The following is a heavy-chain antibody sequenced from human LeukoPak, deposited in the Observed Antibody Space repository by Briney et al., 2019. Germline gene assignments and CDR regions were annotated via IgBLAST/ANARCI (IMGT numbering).Heavy chain of an antibody. Sequence: GGSLRLSCAASGFTFSSYWMHWVRQAPGKGLEWVSVIYSGGSTYYADSVKGRFTISRDNSKNTLYLQMNSLRAEDTAVYYCARLLDYWGQGTLVTVSS. CDR3: ARLLDY. CDR2: IYSGGST. V-gene: IGHV3-53*01. J-gene: IGHJ4*02. CDR1: GFTFSSYW.